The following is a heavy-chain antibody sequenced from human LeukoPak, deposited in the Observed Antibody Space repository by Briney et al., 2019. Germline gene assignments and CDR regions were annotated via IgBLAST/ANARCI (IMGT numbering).Heavy chain of an antibody. J-gene: IGHJ4*02. Sequence: ASVKVSCTASGFTSTNFAVQWVRQARGQRLEWIGWIIVGSGATKCAQDFQERVTITRDLSTSTLYMELRSLTSEDTAVYYCAADLSNPRMGASYLDSWGQGTLVTVSS. V-gene: IGHV1-58*01. D-gene: IGHD3-16*01. CDR2: IIVGSGAT. CDR1: GFTSTNFA. CDR3: AADLSNPRMGASYLDS.